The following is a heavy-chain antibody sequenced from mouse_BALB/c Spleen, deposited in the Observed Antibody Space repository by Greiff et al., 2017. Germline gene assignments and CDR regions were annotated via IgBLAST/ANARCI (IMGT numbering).Heavy chain of an antibody. V-gene: IGHV6-6*02. CDR3: TRRYGNYGGYFDY. CDR2: IRLKSNNYAT. J-gene: IGHJ2*01. D-gene: IGHD2-1*01. CDR1: GFTFSNYW. Sequence: DVKLVESGGGLVQPGGSMKLSCVASGFTFSNYWMNWVRQSPEKGLEWVAEIRLKSNNYATHYAESVKGRFTISRDDSKSSVYLQMNNLRAEDTGIYYCTRRYGNYGGYFDYWGQGTTLTVSS.